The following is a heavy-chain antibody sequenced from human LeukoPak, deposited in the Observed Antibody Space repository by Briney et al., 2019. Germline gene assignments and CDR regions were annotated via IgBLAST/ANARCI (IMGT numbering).Heavy chain of an antibody. CDR1: AFTFSTYA. D-gene: IGHD3-10*01. Sequence: GGSLRLSCAAFAFTFSTYAMTWVRQAPGKGLEWVSSISGSGGGTYYADSVKGRFTISRDNSNNMLYLQMNSLRAEDTAIYYCAKNCGSGSHAFDIWGQGTMVTVSS. V-gene: IGHV3-23*01. CDR2: ISGSGGGT. CDR3: AKNCGSGSHAFDI. J-gene: IGHJ3*02.